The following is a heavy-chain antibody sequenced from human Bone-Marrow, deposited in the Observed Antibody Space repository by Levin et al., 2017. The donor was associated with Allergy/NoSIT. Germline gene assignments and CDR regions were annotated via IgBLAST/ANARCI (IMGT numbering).Heavy chain of an antibody. D-gene: IGHD2-2*01. V-gene: IGHV3-30*18. J-gene: IGHJ4*02. CDR3: AKERDIVVVPAVSFDY. CDR2: ISYDGSNK. CDR1: GFTFSSYG. Sequence: SCAASGFTFSSYGMHWVRQAPGKGLEWVAVISYDGSNKYYGDSVKGRFTISRDNSKNTLYLQMNSLRAEDTAVYYCAKERDIVVVPAVSFDYWGQGTLVTVSS.